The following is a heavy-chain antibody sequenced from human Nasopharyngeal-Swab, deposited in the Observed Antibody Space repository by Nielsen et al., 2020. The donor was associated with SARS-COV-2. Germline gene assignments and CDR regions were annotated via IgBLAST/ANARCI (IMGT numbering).Heavy chain of an antibody. CDR3: ARTYYDFWSGYLEEYFQH. J-gene: IGHJ1*01. V-gene: IGHV3-7*01. CDR2: IKQDGSEK. CDR1: GFTFSSYW. Sequence: GGSLRLSCAASGFTFSSYWMSWVRQAPGKGLEWVANIKQDGSEKYYVDSVKGRFTISRDDAKNSLYLQMNSLRAEDTAVYYCARTYYDFWSGYLEEYFQHWGQGTLVTVSS. D-gene: IGHD3-3*01.